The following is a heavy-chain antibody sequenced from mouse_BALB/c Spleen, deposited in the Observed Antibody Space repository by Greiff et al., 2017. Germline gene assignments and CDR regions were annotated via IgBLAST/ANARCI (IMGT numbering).Heavy chain of an antibody. Sequence: VQLQQPGAELVKPGASVKMSCKASGYTFTSYNMHWVKQTPGQGLEWIGAIYPGNGDTSYNQKFKGKATLTADKSSSTAYMQLSSLTSEDSAVYYCARRDYYGSSYKSYFDYWGQGTTLTVSS. CDR2: IYPGNGDT. CDR3: ARRDYYGSSYKSYFDY. D-gene: IGHD1-1*01. V-gene: IGHV1-12*01. CDR1: GYTFTSYN. J-gene: IGHJ2*01.